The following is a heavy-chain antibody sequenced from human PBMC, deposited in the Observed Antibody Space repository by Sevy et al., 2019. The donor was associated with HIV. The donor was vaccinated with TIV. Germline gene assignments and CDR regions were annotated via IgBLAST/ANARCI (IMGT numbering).Heavy chain of an antibody. Sequence: GGSLRLSCAAAEFTFSRYGMHWARQGPGKGLEWVAVISNDGSDKEYADSVKGRFTVSRDNSKDTVYLQMNSLRLEDTAVYYCANSRGRYEGSSWLYYYYVMDVWGQGTTVTVSS. V-gene: IGHV3-30*18. CDR3: ANSRGRYEGSSWLYYYYVMDV. J-gene: IGHJ6*02. CDR1: EFTFSRYG. D-gene: IGHD6-13*01. CDR2: ISNDGSDK.